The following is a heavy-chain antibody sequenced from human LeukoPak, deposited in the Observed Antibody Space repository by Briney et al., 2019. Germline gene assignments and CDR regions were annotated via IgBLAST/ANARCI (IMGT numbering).Heavy chain of an antibody. CDR1: VYTYSRHD. CDR2: ISGSGGST. D-gene: IGHD6-13*01. CDR3: AILPGYSSSWYEVDY. V-gene: IGHV3-23*01. J-gene: IGHJ4*02. Sequence: PGGSLRLSCASSVYTYSRHDTSWVPRASTRGLECVSGISGSGGSTYYADSVKGRFTISRDNSKNTLYLQMNSPRAEDTAVYYCAILPGYSSSWYEVDYWGQGTLVTVSS.